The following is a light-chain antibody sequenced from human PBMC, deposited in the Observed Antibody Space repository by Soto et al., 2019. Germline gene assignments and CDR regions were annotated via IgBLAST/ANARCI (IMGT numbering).Light chain of an antibody. CDR3: QQYGGAPWT. J-gene: IGKJ1*01. Sequence: EIVLTQSPGTLSLSPGERATLFCRASQSVSSNYLAWFQQRPGQPPRLLISGASSRATGIPDRFSGSGSRTDFTLTISRLEPEDFAVYHCQQYGGAPWTFGQGTKVDIK. CDR1: QSVSSNY. V-gene: IGKV3-20*01. CDR2: GAS.